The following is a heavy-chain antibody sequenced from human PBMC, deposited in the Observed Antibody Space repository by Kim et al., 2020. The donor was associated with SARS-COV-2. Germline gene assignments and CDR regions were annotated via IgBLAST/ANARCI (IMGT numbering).Heavy chain of an antibody. CDR1: GSSVINEY. D-gene: IGHD3-10*01. J-gene: IGHJ6*02. V-gene: IGHV3-53*01. CDR3: ARVRVWSRELCGADV. CDR2: MYSGGTT. Sequence: GGSLRLSCAVSGSSVINEYITWVRQAPGKGLEWIAVMYSGGTTYYSDSVKGRFTISRDTSKNSLYLHMTRLRVVDDTAVYYCARVRVWSRELCGADVWGQGTTVTVSS.